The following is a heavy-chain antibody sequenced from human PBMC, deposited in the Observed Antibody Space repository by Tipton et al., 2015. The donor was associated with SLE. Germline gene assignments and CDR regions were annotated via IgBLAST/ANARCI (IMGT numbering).Heavy chain of an antibody. J-gene: IGHJ4*02. V-gene: IGHV4-30-2*01. D-gene: IGHD6-19*01. CDR1: GGSISSGGYS. CDR2: IYHSGST. Sequence: LRLSCAVSGGSISSGGYSWSWIRQPPGKGLGWIGYIYHSGSTYYNPSLKSRVTISVDTSKNQFSLKLSSVTAADTAVYYCARQGAVAGFDYWGQGTLVTVSS. CDR3: ARQGAVAGFDY.